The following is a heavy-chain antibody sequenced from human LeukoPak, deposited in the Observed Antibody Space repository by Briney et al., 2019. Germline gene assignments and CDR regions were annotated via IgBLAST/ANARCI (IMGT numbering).Heavy chain of an antibody. CDR3: ASESGSEENWFDP. D-gene: IGHD3-10*01. CDR2: IYHSGST. J-gene: IGHJ5*02. V-gene: IGHV4-38-2*02. CDR1: GYSISSGYY. Sequence: SETLSLTCTVSGYSISSGYYWGWIRQPPGKGLEWIGSIYHSGSTYYNPSLKSRVTISVDTSKNQFSLKLSSVTAADTAVYYCASESGSEENWFDPWGQGTLVTVSS.